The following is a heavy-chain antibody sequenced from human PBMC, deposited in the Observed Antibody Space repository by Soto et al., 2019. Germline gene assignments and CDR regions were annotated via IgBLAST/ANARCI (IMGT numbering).Heavy chain of an antibody. V-gene: IGHV4-34*01. Sequence: SETLSLTCAVYGGSFSGYYWSWIRQPPGKGLEWIGEINHSGSTNYNPSLKSRVTISVDTSKNQFSLKLSSVTAADTAVYYCASGRIFGMDVWGQGTTVTVSS. CDR3: ASGRIFGMDV. CDR1: GGSFSGYY. CDR2: INHSGST. J-gene: IGHJ6*02. D-gene: IGHD2-15*01.